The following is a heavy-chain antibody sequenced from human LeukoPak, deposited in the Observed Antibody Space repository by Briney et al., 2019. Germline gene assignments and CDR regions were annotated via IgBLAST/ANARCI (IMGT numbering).Heavy chain of an antibody. CDR2: IYHSGST. J-gene: IGHJ5*02. Sequence: SETLSLTCAVSGYSISSGYFWGWIRQPPGKGLEWIGTIYHSGSTYYNASLESRATISVDTSKNQFSLKLSSMTAADTAVYYCARAYSSSWYFNWFDPWGQGTLVTVSS. V-gene: IGHV4-38-2*01. CDR3: ARAYSSSWYFNWFDP. CDR1: GYSISSGYF. D-gene: IGHD6-13*01.